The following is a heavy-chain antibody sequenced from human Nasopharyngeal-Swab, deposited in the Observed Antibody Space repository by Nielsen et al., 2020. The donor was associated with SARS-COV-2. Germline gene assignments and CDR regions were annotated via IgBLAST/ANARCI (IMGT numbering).Heavy chain of an antibody. D-gene: IGHD1-26*01. CDR1: GFTFSSYA. V-gene: IGHV3-23*01. J-gene: IGHJ4*02. Sequence: GESLKISCAASGFTFSSYAMSWVRQAPGKVLEWVSAISGSGGSTYYADSVKGRFTISRDNSKNTLYLQMNSLRAEDTAVYYCAKGSLGIVGAMGRLDYWGQGTLVTVSS. CDR3: AKGSLGIVGAMGRLDY. CDR2: ISGSGGST.